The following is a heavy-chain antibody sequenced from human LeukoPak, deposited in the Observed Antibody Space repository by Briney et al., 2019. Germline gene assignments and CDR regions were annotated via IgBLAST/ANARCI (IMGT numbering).Heavy chain of an antibody. CDR1: GGSISSSSDY. J-gene: IGHJ4*02. V-gene: IGHV4-39*01. Sequence: SETLSLTCTVSGGSISSSSDYWGWIRQPPGKGLEWIGTIYYTGNTYYSPSLKSRVTISVDTSKNQFSLKLSSVTAADTAVHYCARHYGSSLGGFDYWGQGTLVTVSS. CDR2: IYYTGNT. CDR3: ARHYGSSLGGFDY. D-gene: IGHD2-2*01.